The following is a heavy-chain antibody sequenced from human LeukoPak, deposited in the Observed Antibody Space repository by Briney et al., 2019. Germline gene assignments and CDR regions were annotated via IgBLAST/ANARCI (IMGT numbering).Heavy chain of an antibody. Sequence: PGGSLRLSCAASGFTFGSYDMHWVRQAPGKGLEWVAFIPFGGGEKYYADSVKGRFTISRDNSKNTLYLEMNTLRLEDTAVYYCVRPFRTAFDYWGQGTLVTVSS. CDR2: IPFGGGEK. J-gene: IGHJ4*02. CDR1: GFTFGSYD. V-gene: IGHV3-30*03. CDR3: VRPFRTAFDY. D-gene: IGHD2-21*02.